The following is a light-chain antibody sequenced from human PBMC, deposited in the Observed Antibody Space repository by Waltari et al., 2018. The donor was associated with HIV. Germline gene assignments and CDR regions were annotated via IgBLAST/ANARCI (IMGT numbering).Light chain of an antibody. V-gene: IGLV3-25*03. J-gene: IGLJ3*02. CDR3: QSADSSGTYWV. CDR1: ALAKQY. CDR2: KDS. Sequence: SYELTQPPSASVSPGQTARITCSGDALAKQYAYWYQQKPGQAPVLVIDKDSERPSGIPERFSGSSSGRTVTLTISGVQAEDEADYYCQSADSSGTYWVFGGGTKLTVL.